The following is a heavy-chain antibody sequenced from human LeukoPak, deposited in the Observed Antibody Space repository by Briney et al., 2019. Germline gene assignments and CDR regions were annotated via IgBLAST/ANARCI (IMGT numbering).Heavy chain of an antibody. Sequence: ASVKVPCKASGYTFTSYGISWVRQAPGQGLEWMGWISAYNGNTNYAQKLQGRVTMTTDTSTSTAYMELRSLRSDDTAVYYCARVDCSSTSCYAYDAFDIWGQGTMVTVSS. D-gene: IGHD2-2*01. CDR1: GYTFTSYG. CDR3: ARVDCSSTSCYAYDAFDI. V-gene: IGHV1-18*04. CDR2: ISAYNGNT. J-gene: IGHJ3*02.